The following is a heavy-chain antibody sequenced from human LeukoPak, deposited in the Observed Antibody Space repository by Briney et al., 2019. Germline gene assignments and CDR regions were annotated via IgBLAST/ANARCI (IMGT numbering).Heavy chain of an antibody. J-gene: IGHJ4*02. CDR2: IDPSDSET. CDR3: ARQTAMGRSGDY. CDR1: GYCFTSYW. D-gene: IGHD7-27*01. V-gene: IGHV5-51*01. Sequence: GESLKISCKASGYCFTSYWIGWVRHMPGKGLEWMGIIDPSDSETRYTPSFQGQVTISVDKSLTTAYLQWNSLKASDTAMYYCARQTAMGRSGDYWGQGTLVTVSS.